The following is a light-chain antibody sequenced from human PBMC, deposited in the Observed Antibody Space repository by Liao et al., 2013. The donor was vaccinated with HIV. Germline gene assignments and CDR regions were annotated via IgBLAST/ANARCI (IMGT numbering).Light chain of an antibody. V-gene: IGLV3-1*01. J-gene: IGLJ2*01. CDR3: QAWDSSTAV. Sequence: SYELTQSRSVSVSPGQTVTIICSGDRLWNKYVSWYQQKPGQSPKLVIYQDDKRPSGVPARFSGSNSDNRATLTVTGTQEVDEADYYCQAWDSSTAVFGGGTKLTVL. CDR1: RLWNKY. CDR2: QDD.